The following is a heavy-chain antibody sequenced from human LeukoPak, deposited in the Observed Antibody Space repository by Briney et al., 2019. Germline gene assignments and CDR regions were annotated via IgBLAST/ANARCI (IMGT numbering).Heavy chain of an antibody. CDR1: GGSISNYF. CDR3: AGLVGALADPFDY. D-gene: IGHD1-26*01. J-gene: IGHJ4*02. Sequence: SETLSLTCTVSGGSISNYFWSWIRQPPGKGLEWIGYIYYSGSTNYNPSLRRRVTVSLGKSKNQFSLKLISVTAADTAVYYCAGLVGALADPFDYWGQGTLVTVSS. V-gene: IGHV4-59*01. CDR2: IYYSGST.